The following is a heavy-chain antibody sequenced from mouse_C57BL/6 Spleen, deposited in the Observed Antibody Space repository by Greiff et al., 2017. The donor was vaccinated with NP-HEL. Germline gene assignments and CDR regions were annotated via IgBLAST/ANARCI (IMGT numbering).Heavy chain of an antibody. Sequence: VQLQQSGPELVKPGASVKISCKASGYAFSSSWMNWVKQRPGKGLEWIGRIYPGDGDTNYNGKFKGKATLTADKSSSTAYMQLSSLTSEDSAVYFCASERVYYYGSSAFAYWGQGTLVTVSA. CDR2: IYPGDGDT. CDR1: GYAFSSSW. D-gene: IGHD1-1*01. CDR3: ASERVYYYGSSAFAY. J-gene: IGHJ3*01. V-gene: IGHV1-82*01.